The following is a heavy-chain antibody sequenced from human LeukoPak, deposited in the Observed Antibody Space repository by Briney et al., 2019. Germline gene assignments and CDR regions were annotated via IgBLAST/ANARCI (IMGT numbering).Heavy chain of an antibody. CDR3: AKLLSSGWPFDY. D-gene: IGHD6-19*01. CDR1: GFTFSSYA. V-gene: IGHV3-23*01. J-gene: IGHJ4*02. Sequence: GGSLRLSCAASGFTFSSYAMSWVRQAPGKGLDWVSAFSGIGGSTYYADSVKGRFTISRDNSKNTLYLQMNSLRAEDTAVYYCAKLLSSGWPFDYWGQGTLVTVSS. CDR2: FSGIGGST.